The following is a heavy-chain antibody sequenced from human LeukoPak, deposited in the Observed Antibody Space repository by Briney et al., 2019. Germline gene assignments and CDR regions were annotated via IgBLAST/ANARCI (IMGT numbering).Heavy chain of an antibody. CDR2: IGPDDSDI. J-gene: IGHJ5*02. CDR1: GYTINTYW. V-gene: IGHV5-51*01. Sequence: GESLKISCQGSGYTINTYWIAWVRQMPGKGLEWMGIIGPDDSDIRYSPSFQGQVTISADKSISTAYLQWSSLKASDTAMYYCARGGYSYAYSNWFDPWGQGTLVTVSS. D-gene: IGHD5-18*01. CDR3: ARGGYSYAYSNWFDP.